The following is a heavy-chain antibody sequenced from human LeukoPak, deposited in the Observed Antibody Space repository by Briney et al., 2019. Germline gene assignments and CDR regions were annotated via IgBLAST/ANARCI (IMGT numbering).Heavy chain of an antibody. CDR2: ISGSGGRT. J-gene: IGHJ4*02. Sequence: GGSLRLSCAASRFSFSNYAMNWVRQAPGKGLEWVSGISGSGGRTYYADSVKGRFSISRDNSKNTLYLQMNSLRVGDTAVYYCAKDGAWLRFDDWGQGTLVTVSS. V-gene: IGHV3-23*01. CDR3: AKDGAWLRFDD. CDR1: RFSFSNYA. D-gene: IGHD5-12*01.